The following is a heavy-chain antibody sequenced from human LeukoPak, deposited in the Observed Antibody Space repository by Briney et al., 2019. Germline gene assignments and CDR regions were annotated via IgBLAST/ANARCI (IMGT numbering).Heavy chain of an antibody. Sequence: ASVKVSCKASGGTFSSYAISWVRQAPGQGLEWMGGIIPIFGTANYAQKFQGRVTITADESTSTAYMELSSLRSGDTAVYYCARDPLSAAGTDYWGQGTLVTVSS. V-gene: IGHV1-69*13. CDR1: GGTFSSYA. J-gene: IGHJ4*02. CDR2: IIPIFGTA. D-gene: IGHD6-13*01. CDR3: ARDPLSAAGTDY.